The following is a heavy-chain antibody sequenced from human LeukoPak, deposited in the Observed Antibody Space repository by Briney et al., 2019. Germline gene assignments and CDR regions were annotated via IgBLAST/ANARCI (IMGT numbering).Heavy chain of an antibody. Sequence: PGGSLRLSCAASGFTFSTYAMNWVRQSPGKGLEWVAGISGSGDTTHYADSVEGRFTISRDNSKNTLYLQMNSLRAEDTAVYYCAGRPNWAAFGCWGQGTLVTVSS. CDR3: AGRPNWAAFGC. CDR2: ISGSGDTT. D-gene: IGHD1-1*01. J-gene: IGHJ4*02. V-gene: IGHV3-23*01. CDR1: GFTFSTYA.